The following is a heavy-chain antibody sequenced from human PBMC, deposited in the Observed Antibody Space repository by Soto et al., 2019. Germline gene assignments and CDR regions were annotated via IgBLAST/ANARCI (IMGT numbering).Heavy chain of an antibody. Sequence: QVQLQESGPGLVKTSETLSLTCTVSGGSISSTNYYWGWIRQPPGKGLEWIGSIYYTGNTFYNPSLKSRVTLSADTSKNQFSLKVTSVTAADTAVYYCARHDFYGSGSYYRKGCYYYFGLDVWGQGTTVTVSS. V-gene: IGHV4-39*01. CDR3: ARHDFYGSGSYYRKGCYYYFGLDV. J-gene: IGHJ6*02. CDR2: IYYTGNT. CDR1: GGSISSTNYY. D-gene: IGHD3-10*01.